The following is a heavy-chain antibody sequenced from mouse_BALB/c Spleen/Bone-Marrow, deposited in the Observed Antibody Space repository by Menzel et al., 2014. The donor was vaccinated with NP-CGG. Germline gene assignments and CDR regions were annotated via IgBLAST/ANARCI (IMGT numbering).Heavy chain of an antibody. CDR1: GFTFSSFG. J-gene: IGHJ2*01. V-gene: IGHV5-17*02. Sequence: EVKLMESGGGLVQPGGSRKLPRAASGFTFSSFGMHWVRQAPEKGLEWVAYISSGSSTIYYADTVKGRFTISRDNPKNTLFLQMTSLRSEDTAMYYCARWSTGTLDYWGQGTTLTVSS. D-gene: IGHD4-1*01. CDR2: ISSGSSTI. CDR3: ARWSTGTLDY.